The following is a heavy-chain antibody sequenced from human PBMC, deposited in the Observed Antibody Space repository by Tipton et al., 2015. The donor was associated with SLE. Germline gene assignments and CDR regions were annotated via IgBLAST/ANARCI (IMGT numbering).Heavy chain of an antibody. J-gene: IGHJ4*02. Sequence: SGFTFSSYGMHWVRQAPGKGLEWVAFIRYDGSNKYYADSVKGRFTISRDNSKNTLYLQMNSLKTEDTAVYYCTRGEPPGWGQGTLVTVSS. V-gene: IGHV3-30*02. CDR1: GFTFSSYG. D-gene: IGHD1-26*01. CDR3: TRGEPPG. CDR2: IRYDGSNK.